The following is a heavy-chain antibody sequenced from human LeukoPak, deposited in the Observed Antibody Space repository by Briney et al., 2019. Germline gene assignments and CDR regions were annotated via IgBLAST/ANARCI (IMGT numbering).Heavy chain of an antibody. CDR2: INAGNGNT. J-gene: IGHJ4*02. Sequence: ASVKVSCKASGYTFTSYAMHWVRQAPGQRPEWMGWINAGNGNTKYSQKFQGRVTITRDTSASTAYMELSSLRSEDTAVYYCARGERVITMVRGVLDYWGQGTLVTVSS. CDR1: GYTFTSYA. CDR3: ARGERVITMVRGVLDY. V-gene: IGHV1-3*01. D-gene: IGHD3-10*01.